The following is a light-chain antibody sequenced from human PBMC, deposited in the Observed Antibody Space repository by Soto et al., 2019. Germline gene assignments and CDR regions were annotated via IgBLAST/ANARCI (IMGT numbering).Light chain of an antibody. J-gene: IGLJ1*01. V-gene: IGLV1-47*01. CDR3: ATGDDSLNGFAV. Sequence: QSVLTQPPSASGTPGQGVTISCSGSTSNIGSNYVYWYQQLPGTAPKLLIYRNNQRPSGVPDRFSGSKSGTSASLAISGLRSDDEADYFCATGDDSLNGFAVFGTGTKLTVL. CDR1: TSNIGSNY. CDR2: RNN.